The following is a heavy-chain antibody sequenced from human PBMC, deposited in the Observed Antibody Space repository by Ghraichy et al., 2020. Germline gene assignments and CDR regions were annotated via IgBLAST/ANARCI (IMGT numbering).Heavy chain of an antibody. J-gene: IGHJ6*02. CDR2: ISGSGGST. Sequence: GGSLRLSCAASRFTFSSYAMSWVRQAPGKGLEWVSGISGSGGSTYYADSVKGRFTISRDNSKNTLYLQMNSLRAEDTAVYYCAKDRDYYDSSGYYYGSNYYYGMDVWGQGTTVTVSS. V-gene: IGHV3-23*01. CDR3: AKDRDYYDSSGYYYGSNYYYGMDV. D-gene: IGHD3-22*01. CDR1: RFTFSSYA.